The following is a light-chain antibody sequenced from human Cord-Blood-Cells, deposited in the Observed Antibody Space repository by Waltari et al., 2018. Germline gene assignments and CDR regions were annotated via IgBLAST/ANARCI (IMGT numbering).Light chain of an antibody. CDR2: AAS. J-gene: IGKJ1*01. V-gene: IGKV1-8*01. Sequence: AIRMTQSPSSFSACTGDRVTITCRASQGISSYLASYQQKPGKAPKLLIYAASTLQSGVPSRFSGSGSGTDFTLTISCLQSEDFATYYCQQYYSYPRTFGQGTKVEIK. CDR3: QQYYSYPRT. CDR1: QGISSY.